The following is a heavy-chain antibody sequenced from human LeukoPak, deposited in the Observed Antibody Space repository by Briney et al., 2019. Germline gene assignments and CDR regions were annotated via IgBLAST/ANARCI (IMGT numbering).Heavy chain of an antibody. CDR1: GFTFDDYG. J-gene: IGHJ4*02. Sequence: PPGGSLRLSCAASGFTFDDYGMSWVRQAPGKGLEWVSGINWNGDSTNYADSVKGRFTISRDKAKTSLFLQMNSLRVDDTALCYCVKGEVTYSLDYWGQGTLVIVSA. CDR2: INWNGDST. D-gene: IGHD2-15*01. V-gene: IGHV3-20*04. CDR3: VKGEVTYSLDY.